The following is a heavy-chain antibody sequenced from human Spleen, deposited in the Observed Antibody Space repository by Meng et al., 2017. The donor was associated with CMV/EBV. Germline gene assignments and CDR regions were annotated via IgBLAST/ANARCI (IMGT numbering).Heavy chain of an antibody. Sequence: LSGEASGFTFSRHWMHWVRQAPGKGLVWVSRTSTDGSQTIYADSVKGRFTISRDNAKSTLYLQMSSLRVEDTALYYCARGITNSGFDPWGQGTLVTVSS. CDR1: GFTFSRHW. CDR3: ARGITNSGFDP. V-gene: IGHV3-74*01. D-gene: IGHD4-23*01. CDR2: TSTDGSQT. J-gene: IGHJ5*02.